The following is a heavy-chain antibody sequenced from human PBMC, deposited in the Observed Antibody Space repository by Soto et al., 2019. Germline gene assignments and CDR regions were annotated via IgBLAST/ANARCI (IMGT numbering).Heavy chain of an antibody. V-gene: IGHV3-48*01. Sequence: TGGSLRLSFAASGFAFSSYSMNWVRQAPGKGLEWVSYISSSSSTIYYADSVKGRFTISRDNAKNSLYLQMNSLRAEDTAVYYCAREGDLWTLKPPLDVWGKGTTVTVSS. CDR3: AREGDLWTLKPPLDV. D-gene: IGHD3-3*01. J-gene: IGHJ6*04. CDR2: ISSSSSTI. CDR1: GFAFSSYS.